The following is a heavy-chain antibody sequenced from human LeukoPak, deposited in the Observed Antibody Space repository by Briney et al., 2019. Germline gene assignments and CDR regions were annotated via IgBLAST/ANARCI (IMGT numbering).Heavy chain of an antibody. V-gene: IGHV3-23*01. CDR3: AKQGNYYYGMDV. CDR2: ISGSGGST. Sequence: GGSLRLSCAASGFTFSSYAMSWVRQAPGKGPEWVSAISGSGGSTYYADSVKGRFTISRDNSKNTLYLQMNSLRAEDTAVYYCAKQGNYYYGMDVWGQGTTVTVSS. J-gene: IGHJ6*02. CDR1: GFTFSSYA.